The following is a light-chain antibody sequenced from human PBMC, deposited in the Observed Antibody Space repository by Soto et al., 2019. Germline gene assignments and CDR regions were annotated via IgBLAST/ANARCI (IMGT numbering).Light chain of an antibody. Sequence: DTQMTQSPSSLSASAGDRVTITCRASQTIKKHLSWYQQKPGKAPRLLIYAASSLQSGVPSRFSGSGSGTEFTLTISSLQPEDSATYYCLQTFSTPLTFGAGTKVEIK. V-gene: IGKV1-39*01. CDR3: LQTFSTPLT. CDR1: QTIKKH. CDR2: AAS. J-gene: IGKJ4*01.